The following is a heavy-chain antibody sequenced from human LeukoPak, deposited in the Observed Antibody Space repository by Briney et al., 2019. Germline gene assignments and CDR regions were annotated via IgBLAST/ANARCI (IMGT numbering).Heavy chain of an antibody. CDR3: AKGYYYGSGSHY. CDR2: ISGIGGST. D-gene: IGHD3-10*01. CDR1: GFTFSSYA. Sequence: PGGSLRLSCAASGFTFSSYAMSWVRQAPGKGLEWVSAISGIGGSTYYAESVKGRFTISRDNSKNTLYLQMNSLRAEDTAVYYCAKGYYYGSGSHYWGQGTLVTVSS. V-gene: IGHV3-23*01. J-gene: IGHJ4*02.